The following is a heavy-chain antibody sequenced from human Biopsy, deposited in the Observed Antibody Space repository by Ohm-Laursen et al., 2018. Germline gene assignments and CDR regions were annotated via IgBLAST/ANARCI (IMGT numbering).Heavy chain of an antibody. CDR3: VREPKTGTAEAWYFDL. Sequence: TLSLTCSVSGASVKTSGYFWAWIRLRPGKGLEWIGYISYNERTHYNPSLTSRLAISFDTSNNRISLQLRSVSVADTAVYYCVREPKTGTAEAWYFDLWGRGSPVTVPS. CDR1: GASVKTSGYF. D-gene: IGHD3-9*01. V-gene: IGHV4-31*03. CDR2: ISYNERT. J-gene: IGHJ2*01.